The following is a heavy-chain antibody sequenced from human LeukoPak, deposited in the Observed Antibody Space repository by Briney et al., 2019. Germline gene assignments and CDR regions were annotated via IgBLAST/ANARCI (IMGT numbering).Heavy chain of an antibody. D-gene: IGHD3-9*01. CDR3: ARGRLRYLDWTRAYSDY. CDR2: ISAYNGNA. Sequence: ASVKVSCKASGYTFTSYGISWVRQAPGQGLEWMGWISAYNGNAIYAQTLQDRLTMTTDTSTSTAYMELRSLRPDDTAVYYCARGRLRYLDWTRAYSDYWGQGTLVTVSS. V-gene: IGHV1-18*01. CDR1: GYTFTSYG. J-gene: IGHJ4*02.